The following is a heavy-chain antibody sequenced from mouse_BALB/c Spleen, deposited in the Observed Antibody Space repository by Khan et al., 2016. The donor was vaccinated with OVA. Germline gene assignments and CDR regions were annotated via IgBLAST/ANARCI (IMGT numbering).Heavy chain of an antibody. CDR3: ATSYYYGYYFDY. Sequence: EVQLQESGGGLVQPGGSRKLSCAASGFTFSSYGMHWVRQAPEQGLEWVAYISGDSSNIYYADTVKGRFTISRDNPKNTLFLQMTSLMSEDTAMYYCATSYYYGYYFDYWGPGTTLTVSS. CDR1: GFTFSSYG. CDR2: ISGDSSNI. J-gene: IGHJ2*01. D-gene: IGHD1-1*01. V-gene: IGHV5-17*02.